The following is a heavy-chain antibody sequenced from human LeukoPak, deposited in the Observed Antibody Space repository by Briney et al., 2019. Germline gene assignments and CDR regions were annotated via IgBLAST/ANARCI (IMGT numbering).Heavy chain of an antibody. J-gene: IGHJ6*03. V-gene: IGHV3-48*01. CDR1: GFTFSTSS. CDR2: ISISSGGI. CDR3: ARDFSNYYYYIDV. Sequence: PGGSLRLSCAASGFTFSTSSMNWVREAPGKGLEWVSSISISSGGIYYADSVKGRFTISRDNAKNSLYLQMNSLRAEDTAVYYCARDFSNYYYYIDVWGKGTTVTVSS. D-gene: IGHD4-11*01.